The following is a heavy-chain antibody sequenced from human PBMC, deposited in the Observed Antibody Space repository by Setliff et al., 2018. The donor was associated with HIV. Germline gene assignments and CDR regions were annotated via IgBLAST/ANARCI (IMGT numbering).Heavy chain of an antibody. V-gene: IGHV4-59*04. CDR3: TADRXTXTEFDP. CDR1: GDSSGINY. CDR2: VSYAGTT. Sequence: TETLSLTCTVSGDSSGINYWAWIRQPPGKGLEWIGSVSYAGTTYYNPSLEGRVSMSFDSSKNQFSLRLRSMAAADAATYYCTADRXTXTEFDPWGQGTLVTVSS. J-gene: IGHJ5*02.